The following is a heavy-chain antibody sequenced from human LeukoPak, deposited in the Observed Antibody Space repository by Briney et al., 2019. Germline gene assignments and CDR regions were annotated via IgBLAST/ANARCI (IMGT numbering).Heavy chain of an antibody. Sequence: GRSLRLSCAASGFTFSSYGMHWVRQAPGKGLEWVAFIRYDASNKYYADSVKGRFTISRDNSKNTLYLQMNSLRAEDTAAYYCAKDLDCSGGSCYSTGNYMDVWGKGTTVTISS. V-gene: IGHV3-30*02. J-gene: IGHJ6*03. CDR3: AKDLDCSGGSCYSTGNYMDV. D-gene: IGHD2-15*01. CDR1: GFTFSSYG. CDR2: IRYDASNK.